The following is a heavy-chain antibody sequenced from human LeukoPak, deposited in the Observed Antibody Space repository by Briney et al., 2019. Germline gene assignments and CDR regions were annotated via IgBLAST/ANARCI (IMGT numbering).Heavy chain of an antibody. Sequence: ASVKVSCKASGGTFSSCAISWVRQAPGQGLEWMGGIIPIFGTANYAQKFQGRVTITADESTSTAYMELSSLRSEDTAVYYCARDPGIAAAGYYFYYGMDVWGKGTTVTVSS. CDR2: IIPIFGTA. CDR3: ARDPGIAAAGYYFYYGMDV. D-gene: IGHD6-13*01. J-gene: IGHJ6*04. CDR1: GGTFSSCA. V-gene: IGHV1-69*13.